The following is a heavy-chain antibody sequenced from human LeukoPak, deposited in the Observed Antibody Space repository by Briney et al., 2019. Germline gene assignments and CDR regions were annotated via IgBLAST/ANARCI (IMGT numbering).Heavy chain of an antibody. D-gene: IGHD2-15*01. V-gene: IGHV1-18*01. CDR1: GYTFTSYG. CDR2: ISAYNGNT. Sequence: ASVKVSCKASGYTFTSYGISWVRQAPGQGLEWMGWISAYNGNTNYAQKLQGRVTMTTDTSTSTAYMELRSLRSDDTAVYYCASRYCSGGSCGFDYWGQGTLVTVSS. J-gene: IGHJ4*02. CDR3: ASRYCSGGSCGFDY.